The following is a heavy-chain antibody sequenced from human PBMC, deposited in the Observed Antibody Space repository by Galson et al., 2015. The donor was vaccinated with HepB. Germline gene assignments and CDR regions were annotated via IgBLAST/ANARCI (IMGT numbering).Heavy chain of an antibody. CDR3: ARDQVPGEMATIGNWFDP. CDR2: IIPILGIA. V-gene: IGHV1-69*04. Sequence: SVKVSCKASGGTFSSYAISWARQAPGQGLEWMGRIIPILGIANYAQKFQGRVTITADKSTSTAYMELSSLRSEDTVVYYCARDQVPGEMATIGNWFDPWGQGTLVTVSS. J-gene: IGHJ5*02. D-gene: IGHD5-24*01. CDR1: GGTFSSYA.